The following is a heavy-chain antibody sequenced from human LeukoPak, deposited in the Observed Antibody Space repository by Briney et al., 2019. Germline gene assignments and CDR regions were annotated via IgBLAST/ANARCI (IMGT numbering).Heavy chain of an antibody. Sequence: ASVKVSCKASGYTFTSYGISWVRQAPGQGLEWMGWISAYNGNTNYAQKLQGRVTMTTDTSTSTAYMELRSLRSDDTAVYYCARDWRACYDFWSWGYNWFDPWGQGTLVTVSS. D-gene: IGHD3-3*01. CDR2: ISAYNGNT. J-gene: IGHJ5*02. CDR3: ARDWRACYDFWSWGYNWFDP. CDR1: GYTFTSYG. V-gene: IGHV1-18*01.